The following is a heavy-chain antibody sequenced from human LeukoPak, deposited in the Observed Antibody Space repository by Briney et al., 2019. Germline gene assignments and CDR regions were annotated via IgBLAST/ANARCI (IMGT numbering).Heavy chain of an antibody. CDR3: ARGLRPAVLRYFDWLPTNWFDP. V-gene: IGHV4-59*01. Sequence: SETLSLTCTVSGGSISSYYWSWIRQPPGKGLEWIGYIYYSGSTNYNPSLKSRVTISVDTSKNQFSLKLSSVTAADTAVHYCARGLRPAVLRYFDWLPTNWFDPWGQGTLVTVSS. CDR1: GGSISSYY. D-gene: IGHD3-9*01. J-gene: IGHJ5*02. CDR2: IYYSGST.